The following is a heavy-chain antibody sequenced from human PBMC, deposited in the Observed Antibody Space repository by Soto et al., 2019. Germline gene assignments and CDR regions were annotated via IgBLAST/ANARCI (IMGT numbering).Heavy chain of an antibody. J-gene: IGHJ6*02. V-gene: IGHV4-30-4*08. CDR2: IYYSGST. CDR1: GGSISSGGYY. D-gene: IGHD3-3*01. CDR3: ARAGFLEWLLMNGMDV. Sequence: PSETLSLTCTVSGGSISSGGYYWSWTRQLPGRGLEWIGYIYYSGSTYYNPSLKSRLSISVDTSKNQFSLKLSSVTAADTAVYYCARAGFLEWLLMNGMDVWGQGTTVTVSS.